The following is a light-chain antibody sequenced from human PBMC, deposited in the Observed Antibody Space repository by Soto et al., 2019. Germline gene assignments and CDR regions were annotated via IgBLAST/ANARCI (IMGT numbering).Light chain of an antibody. J-gene: IGKJ1*01. CDR3: LQYDRSVWT. V-gene: IGKV1-5*03. Sequence: DIQMTQSPSTLSASVGDRVTITCRASQSITDFLAWYQEKPGNAPKVLMYKASTLEVGVPSRFSGSGSGTDFTLTISRLQPEDSVTYYCLQYDRSVWTFGQGTKVEI. CDR1: QSITDF. CDR2: KAS.